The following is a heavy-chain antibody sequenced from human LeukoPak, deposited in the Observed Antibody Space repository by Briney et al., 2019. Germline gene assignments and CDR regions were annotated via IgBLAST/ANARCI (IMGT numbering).Heavy chain of an antibody. V-gene: IGHV3-23*01. CDR1: GFTFSSYA. Sequence: GGSLRLSCAASGFTFSSYAMSRVRQAPGKGLEWVSAISGSGGSTYYADSVKGRFTISRDNSKNTLYLQMNSLRAEDTAVYYCAKEGGQQLEREYYFDYWGQGTLVTVSS. CDR2: ISGSGGST. J-gene: IGHJ4*02. D-gene: IGHD6-13*01. CDR3: AKEGGQQLEREYYFDY.